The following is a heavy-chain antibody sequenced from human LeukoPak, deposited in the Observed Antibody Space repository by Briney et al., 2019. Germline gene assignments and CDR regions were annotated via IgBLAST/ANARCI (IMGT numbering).Heavy chain of an antibody. CDR3: ARGMYSYYGSGYYPVGDY. CDR2: INEEGSHK. Sequence: GGSLRLFCEASGFRFCNHWMTWVRQAPGKGLEWVANINEEGSHKNYVDSVKGRFTISRDNVKNFLYLQVNSLTAEDTAVYYCARGMYSYYGSGYYPVGDYWGQGTLVTVSS. J-gene: IGHJ4*02. CDR1: GFRFCNHW. V-gene: IGHV3-7*05. D-gene: IGHD3-22*01.